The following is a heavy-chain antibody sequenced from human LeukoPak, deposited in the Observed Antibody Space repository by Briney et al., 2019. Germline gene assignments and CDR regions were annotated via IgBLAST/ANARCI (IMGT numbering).Heavy chain of an antibody. CDR3: ARSGGVRGHYFDY. CDR1: GFTVSANH. D-gene: IGHD3-10*01. CDR2: IHYSGST. V-gene: IGHV4-30-4*08. Sequence: LRLSCAASGFTVSANHMSWVRQAPGRGLEWIGYIHYSGSTYYNPSLNSRVTISVDTSKNQFSLKLTSVTAADTAVYYCARSGGVRGHYFDYWGQGTLVTVSS. J-gene: IGHJ4*02.